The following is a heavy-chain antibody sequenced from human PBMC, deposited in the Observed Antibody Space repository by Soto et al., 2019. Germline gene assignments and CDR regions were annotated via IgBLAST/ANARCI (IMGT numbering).Heavy chain of an antibody. CDR2: INHSGST. J-gene: IGHJ6*03. Sequence: SETLSLTCAVYGGSFSGYYWSWIRQPPGKGLEWIGEINHSGSTNYNPSLKSRVTISVDTSKNQFSLKLSSVTAADTAVYYCARRETTVTIYYYYMDVWGKGTTVTVSS. CDR3: ARRETTVTIYYYYMDV. CDR1: GGSFSGYY. D-gene: IGHD4-4*01. V-gene: IGHV4-34*01.